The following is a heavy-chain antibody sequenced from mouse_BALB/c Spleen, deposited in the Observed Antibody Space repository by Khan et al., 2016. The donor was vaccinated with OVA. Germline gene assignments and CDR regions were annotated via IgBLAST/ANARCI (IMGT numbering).Heavy chain of an antibody. CDR1: GFTFSTYA. D-gene: IGHD2-1*01. V-gene: IGHV5-9-3*01. Sequence: EVELVESGGGLVKPGGSLKLSCAASGFTFSTYAMSWVRQTPEKRLEWVATISSDGDYTYYPDNVTGRFTISRDNAKNILYLQMRSLRSEDTAMYYCARSAYGNFAYWGQGTLVTVAA. J-gene: IGHJ3*01. CDR2: ISSDGDYT. CDR3: ARSAYGNFAY.